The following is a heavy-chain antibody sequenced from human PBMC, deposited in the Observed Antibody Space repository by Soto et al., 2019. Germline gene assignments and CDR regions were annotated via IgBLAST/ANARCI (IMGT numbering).Heavy chain of an antibody. Sequence: ASVKVSCKASGYTCTSYAMHWVLQAPGQRLEWMGWINAGNGNTKYSQKFQGRVTITRDTSASTAYMELSSLRSEDTAVYYCARVADCSSTSCYTWWFDPWGQGTLVTVSS. J-gene: IGHJ5*02. D-gene: IGHD2-2*02. CDR2: INAGNGNT. CDR3: ARVADCSSTSCYTWWFDP. V-gene: IGHV1-3*01. CDR1: GYTCTSYA.